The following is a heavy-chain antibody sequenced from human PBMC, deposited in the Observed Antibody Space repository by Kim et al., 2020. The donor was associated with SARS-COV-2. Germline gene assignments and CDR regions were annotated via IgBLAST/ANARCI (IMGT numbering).Heavy chain of an antibody. V-gene: IGHV1-18*01. CDR3: ARDTSGIVVVTATLYYYYGMDV. CDR1: GYTFTSYG. CDR2: ISAYNGNT. J-gene: IGHJ6*02. Sequence: ASVKVSCKASGYTFTSYGISWVRQAPGQGLEWMGWISAYNGNTNYAQKLQGRVTMTTDTSTSTAYMELRSLRSDDTAVYYCARDTSGIVVVTATLYYYYGMDVWGQGTTVTVSS. D-gene: IGHD2-21*02.